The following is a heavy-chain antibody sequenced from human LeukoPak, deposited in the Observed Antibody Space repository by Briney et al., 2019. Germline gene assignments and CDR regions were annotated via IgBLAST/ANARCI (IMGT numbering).Heavy chain of an antibody. Sequence: GGSLRLSCAASGFTFSSYWMSWVRQAPGKGLEWVANIKQDGSEKYYVDSVKGRFTISRDNAKNSLYLQMNSLRAEDTAVYYCARDSRDYYGSGSYDYWGQGTLVTVSS. CDR3: ARDSRDYYGSGSYDY. J-gene: IGHJ4*02. CDR2: IKQDGSEK. D-gene: IGHD3-10*01. CDR1: GFTFSSYW. V-gene: IGHV3-7*05.